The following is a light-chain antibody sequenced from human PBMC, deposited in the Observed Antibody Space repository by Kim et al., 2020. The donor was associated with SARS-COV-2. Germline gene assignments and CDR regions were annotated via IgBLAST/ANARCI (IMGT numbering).Light chain of an antibody. CDR1: NNNSGNHG. V-gene: IGLV10-54*01. CDR3: SAWDSSLNAWV. J-gene: IGLJ3*02. CDR2: TTD. Sequence: RQTAPRTCTGNNNNSGNHGASWLQQHQGRPPTLLFYTTDRRPSAISERFSASRSGNTASLTITGLQPEDEADYYCSAWDSSLNAWVFGGGTQLTVL.